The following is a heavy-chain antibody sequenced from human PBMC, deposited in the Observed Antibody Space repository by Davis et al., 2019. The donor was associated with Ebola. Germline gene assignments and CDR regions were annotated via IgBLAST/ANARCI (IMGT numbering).Heavy chain of an antibody. V-gene: IGHV3-21*01. CDR3: ARGGLWDY. J-gene: IGHJ4*02. Sequence: GESLKISCAASGFTVSSIYMSWVRQAPGKGLEWVSSITSSSTYIYYADSVKGRFTISRDNAKNSLYLQMNSLRAEDTAVYYCARGGLWDYWGQGTLATVSS. CDR2: ITSSSTYI. CDR1: GFTVSSIY. D-gene: IGHD2-21*01.